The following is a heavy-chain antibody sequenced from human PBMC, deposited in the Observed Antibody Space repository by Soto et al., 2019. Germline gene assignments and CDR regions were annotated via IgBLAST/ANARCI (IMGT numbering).Heavy chain of an antibody. CDR1: NGSISGVY. CDR3: VRVGVGIRSHFDS. J-gene: IGHJ4*02. V-gene: IGHV4-59*12. D-gene: IGHD1-26*01. CDR2: IHCSGRT. Sequence: PSETLSLTCIASNGSISGVYWTWIRQPPGKILEWIGYIHCSGRTDYNPSLTSRATMSVDTSNNQFSLNLKSITAADTALYHCVRVGVGIRSHFDSWGRGTLVTVSS.